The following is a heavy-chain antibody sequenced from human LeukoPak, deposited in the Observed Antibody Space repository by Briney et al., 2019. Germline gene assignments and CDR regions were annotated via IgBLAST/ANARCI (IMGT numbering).Heavy chain of an antibody. CDR3: ARGRGRLDY. Sequence: PSETLSLTCAVYGGSFSEYYWTWIRQSPGKGLGWIGEMNHGGGSNYNPSLKSRVTISVDTSKNQFSLRLRSVIAADTAVYYCARGRGRLDYWGQGTLVTISS. V-gene: IGHV4-34*01. CDR2: MNHGGGS. J-gene: IGHJ4*02. D-gene: IGHD3-10*01. CDR1: GGSFSEYY.